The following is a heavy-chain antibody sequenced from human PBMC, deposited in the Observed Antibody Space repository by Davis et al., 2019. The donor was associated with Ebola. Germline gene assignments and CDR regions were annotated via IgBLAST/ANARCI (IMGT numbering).Heavy chain of an antibody. CDR2: IIPILGIA. CDR1: GYTFTSYG. CDR3: ARAMYYYDSSGYSGMDV. D-gene: IGHD3-22*01. J-gene: IGHJ6*02. V-gene: IGHV1-69*04. Sequence: SVKVSCKASGYTFTSYGISWVRQAPGPGLEWTGRIIPILGIANYAQKFQGRVTITADKSTSTAYMELSSLRSEDTAVYYCARAMYYYDSSGYSGMDVWGQGTTVTVSS.